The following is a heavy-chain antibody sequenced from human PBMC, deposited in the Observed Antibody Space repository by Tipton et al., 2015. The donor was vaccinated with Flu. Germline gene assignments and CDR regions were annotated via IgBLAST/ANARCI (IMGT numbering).Heavy chain of an antibody. J-gene: IGHJ3*02. CDR3: ARRFIPGHAFDI. Sequence: TLSLTCTVSGGSISSSSYYWGWIRQPPGKGLEWIGSIYFSGSTYYNPSLKSRVTISIDTSKNQFSLKLSSVTAADMAVYYCARRFIPGHAFDIWGQGTLVTVSS. V-gene: IGHV4-39*01. CDR2: IYFSGST. CDR1: GGSISSSSYY.